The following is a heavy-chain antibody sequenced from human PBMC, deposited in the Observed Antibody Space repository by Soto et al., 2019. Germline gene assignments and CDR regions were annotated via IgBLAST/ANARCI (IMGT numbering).Heavy chain of an antibody. CDR2: INADGGTT. CDR1: GFTFNSYW. CDR3: ATVATHSYNWIDP. D-gene: IGHD3-3*02. V-gene: IGHV3-74*01. Sequence: EVQLVESGGGLVQPGGSLRLSCAASGFTFNSYWMHWVRQAPGKGRVWVARINADGGTTTYADSVKGRFTISRDNAKNPLYLQRNSLRAEDTAVYFCATVATHSYNWIDPWGQGTLVTISS. J-gene: IGHJ5*02.